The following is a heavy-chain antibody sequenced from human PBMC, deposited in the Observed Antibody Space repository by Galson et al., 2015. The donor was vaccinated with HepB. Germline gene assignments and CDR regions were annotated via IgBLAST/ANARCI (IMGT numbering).Heavy chain of an antibody. CDR2: ISYDGSNK. D-gene: IGHD3-3*01. CDR1: GFTFSSYG. J-gene: IGHJ4*02. CDR3: AKDLGSHGVLRFMGVVDY. Sequence: SLRLSCAASGFTFSSYGMHWVRQAPGKGLEWVAVISYDGSNKYYADSVKGRFTISRDNSKNTLYLQMNSLRAEDTAVYYCAKDLGSHGVLRFMGVVDYWGQGTLVTVSS. V-gene: IGHV3-30*18.